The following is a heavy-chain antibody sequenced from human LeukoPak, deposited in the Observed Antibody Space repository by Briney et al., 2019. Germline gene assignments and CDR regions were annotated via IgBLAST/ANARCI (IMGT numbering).Heavy chain of an antibody. J-gene: IGHJ5*02. Sequence: SVKVSCKASGYTFTSYGISWVRQAPGQGLEWMGWISAYNGNTNYAQKLQGRVTMTTDTSTSTAYMELRSLRSDDTAVYYCARSPVAVVAAEYNWFDPWGQGTLVTVSS. D-gene: IGHD2-15*01. CDR1: GYTFTSYG. V-gene: IGHV1-18*01. CDR3: ARSPVAVVAAEYNWFDP. CDR2: ISAYNGNT.